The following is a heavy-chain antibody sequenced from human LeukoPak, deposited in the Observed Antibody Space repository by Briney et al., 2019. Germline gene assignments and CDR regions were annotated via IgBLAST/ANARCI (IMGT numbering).Heavy chain of an antibody. CDR1: GYTFTSYA. CDR2: INAGNGST. D-gene: IGHD6-13*01. CDR3: AREYGAAAAFGAFDI. V-gene: IGHV1-3*03. Sequence: ASVKVSCKASGYTFTSYAMHWVRQAPGQRLEWMGWINAGNGSTKYSQEFQGRATITGDTSASTAYMELSSLRSEDMAVYYCAREYGAAAAFGAFDIWGQGTMVTVSS. J-gene: IGHJ3*02.